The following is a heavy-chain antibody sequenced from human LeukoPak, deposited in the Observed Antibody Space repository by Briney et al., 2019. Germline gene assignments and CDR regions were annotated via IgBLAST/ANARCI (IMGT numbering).Heavy chain of an antibody. V-gene: IGHV1-2*02. D-gene: IGHD5-12*01. CDR3: ARPRGYSGYDRDGAFDI. J-gene: IGHJ3*02. CDR1: GFTFIASF. Sequence: ASVKVSCKTAGFTFIASFIHWVRQPPAQGPEWMGGINPNIGDTAILQKFQGRLTMTMHKATTTTYMEVSSMRSDGTAVYFCARPRGYSGYDRDGAFDIWGEGTMLTVSS. CDR2: INPNIGDT.